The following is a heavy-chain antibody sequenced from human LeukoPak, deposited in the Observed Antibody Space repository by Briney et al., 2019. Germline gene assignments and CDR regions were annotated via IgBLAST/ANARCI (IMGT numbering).Heavy chain of an antibody. Sequence: PSGGSLRLSCAASGVMFPSYWMTWVRQAPGKGLEWVANIKQDGSEKYYVDSVKGRFTISRDNAKNSVYLQMNSLRAEDTAVYYCARRHHFGFLDSWGQGTLVTVSS. CDR1: GVMFPSYW. J-gene: IGHJ4*02. D-gene: IGHD3-10*01. CDR2: IKQDGSEK. CDR3: ARRHHFGFLDS. V-gene: IGHV3-7*04.